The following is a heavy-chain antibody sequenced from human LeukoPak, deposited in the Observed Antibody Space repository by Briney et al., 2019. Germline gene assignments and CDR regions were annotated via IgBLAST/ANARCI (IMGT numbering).Heavy chain of an antibody. Sequence: GGSLTLSCAPSGFTFSTYWMIWVRQAPGKGLEWVANINQDGSKKYYVDSIKGRFTISRDNAKNSLYLQMISLRAEDTALYYCARVFSGWYGNYMDVWGKGTTVTVSS. CDR2: INQDGSKK. CDR3: ARVFSGWYGNYMDV. V-gene: IGHV3-7*01. CDR1: GFTFSTYW. D-gene: IGHD6-19*01. J-gene: IGHJ6*03.